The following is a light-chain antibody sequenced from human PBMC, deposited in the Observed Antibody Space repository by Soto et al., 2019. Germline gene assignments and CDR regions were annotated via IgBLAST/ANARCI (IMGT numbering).Light chain of an antibody. Sequence: EVVLTQSPGTLSLSPGERATLSCRASQSVSSSYLAWYQQKPGQAPRLLFYGASTRATGIPARFSGSGSGTEFTLTISSLQSEDVAVYYCQQYNNWPPITFGQGTRLEI. V-gene: IGKV3-15*01. CDR3: QQYNNWPPIT. CDR2: GAS. J-gene: IGKJ5*01. CDR1: QSVSSSY.